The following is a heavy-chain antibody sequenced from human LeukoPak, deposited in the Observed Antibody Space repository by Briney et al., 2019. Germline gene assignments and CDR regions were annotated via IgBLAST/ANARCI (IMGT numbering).Heavy chain of an antibody. V-gene: IGHV3-21*01. Sequence: GGSLRLSCAASGFTVSGNYISWVRQAPGKGLEWVSSISISSSYIYYADSVKGRFTISRDNAKDSLYLQMNSLRAEDTAVYYCARGRYDVLAGYQPPYFDYWGQGTLVTVSS. D-gene: IGHD3-9*01. J-gene: IGHJ4*02. CDR3: ARGRYDVLAGYQPPYFDY. CDR1: GFTVSGNY. CDR2: ISISSSYI.